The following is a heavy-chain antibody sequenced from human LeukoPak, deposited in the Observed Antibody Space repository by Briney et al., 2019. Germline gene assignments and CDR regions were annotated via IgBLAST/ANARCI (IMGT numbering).Heavy chain of an antibody. Sequence: SETLSLTCAVYGGSFSGYYWSWIRQPPGKGLEWIGYIYYSGSTNYNPSLKSRVTISVDTSKNQFSLKLSSVTAADTAVYYCARGTGPDFWSGYYPGINYYYYYYMDVWGKGTTVTVSS. CDR2: IYYSGST. CDR1: GGSFSGYY. J-gene: IGHJ6*03. V-gene: IGHV4-59*01. D-gene: IGHD3-3*01. CDR3: ARGTGPDFWSGYYPGINYYYYYYMDV.